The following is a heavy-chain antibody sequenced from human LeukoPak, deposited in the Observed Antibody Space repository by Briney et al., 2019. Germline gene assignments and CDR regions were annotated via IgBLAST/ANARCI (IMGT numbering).Heavy chain of an antibody. J-gene: IGHJ3*02. V-gene: IGHV4-61*01. CDR3: ARSGTRSGGAFDI. Sequence: SETLSLTCTVSGDSISRGSYYWTWIRQSPGKGLEWIAYVYSSGSTNYNPSLYSRVTISLDTSKSQFSLKLSSVTAADTAVYFCARSGTRSGGAFDIWGQGTMVTVSS. CDR2: VYSSGST. D-gene: IGHD4-23*01. CDR1: GDSISRGSYY.